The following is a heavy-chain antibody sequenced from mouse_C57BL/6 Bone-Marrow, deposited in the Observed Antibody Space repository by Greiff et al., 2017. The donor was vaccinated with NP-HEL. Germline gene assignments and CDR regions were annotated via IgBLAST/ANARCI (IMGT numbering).Heavy chain of an antibody. D-gene: IGHD1-1*01. V-gene: IGHV1-22*01. CDR2: INPNNGGT. J-gene: IGHJ2*01. CDR3: ASTTVEGRYFDY. CDR1: GYTFTDYN. Sequence: EVQLQQSGPELVKPGASVKMSCKASGYTFTDYNMHWVKQSHGKSLEWIGYINPNNGGTSYNQKFKGKATLTVNKSSSTAYMELRSLTSEDSAVYYCASTTVEGRYFDYWGQGTTLTVSS.